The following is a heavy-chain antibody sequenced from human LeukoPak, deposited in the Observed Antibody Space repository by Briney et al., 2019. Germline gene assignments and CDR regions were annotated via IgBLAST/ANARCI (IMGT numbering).Heavy chain of an antibody. CDR3: ARDFVRGVMHKYYFDY. Sequence: GGYLRLSCAASGFTFSSYSMNWVRPAPGKGLEWVSSISSSSSYIYYADSVKGRFTISRDNAKNSLYLHMNSLGAEDTAVYYCARDFVRGVMHKYYFDYWGQGTLVTVSS. CDR1: GFTFSSYS. J-gene: IGHJ4*02. CDR2: ISSSSSYI. V-gene: IGHV3-21*01. D-gene: IGHD3-10*02.